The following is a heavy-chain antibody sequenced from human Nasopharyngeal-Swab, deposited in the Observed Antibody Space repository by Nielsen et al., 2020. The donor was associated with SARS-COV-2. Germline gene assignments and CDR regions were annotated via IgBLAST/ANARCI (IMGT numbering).Heavy chain of an antibody. CDR3: ARVTIPELLFDY. CDR2: IWYDGSNK. D-gene: IGHD3-3*01. Sequence: WIRQPPGKGLEWVAVIWYDGSNKYYADSVKGRFTISRDNSKNTLYLQMNSLRAEDTAVYYCARVTIPELLFDYWGQGTLVTVSS. V-gene: IGHV3-33*01. J-gene: IGHJ4*02.